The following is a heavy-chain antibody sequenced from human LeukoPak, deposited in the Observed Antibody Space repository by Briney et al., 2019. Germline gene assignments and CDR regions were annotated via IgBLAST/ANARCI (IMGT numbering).Heavy chain of an antibody. V-gene: IGHV3-48*03. D-gene: IGHD3-22*01. J-gene: IGHJ4*02. CDR2: ISSSGSTI. CDR1: GFTFSSYE. Sequence: GGSLRLSCAASGFTFSSYEMNWVRQAPGKGLEWVSYISSSGSTIYYADSVKGRFTISRNNAKNSLYLQMNSLRAEDTAVYYCARDTNTGKRLWGYDTYYFDYWGQGTLVTVSS. CDR3: ARDTNTGKRLWGYDTYYFDY.